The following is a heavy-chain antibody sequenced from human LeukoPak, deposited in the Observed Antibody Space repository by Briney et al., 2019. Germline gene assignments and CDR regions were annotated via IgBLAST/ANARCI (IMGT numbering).Heavy chain of an antibody. CDR1: GGSISSGGYS. D-gene: IGHD4-17*01. Sequence: SETLSLTCAVSGGSISSGGYSWSWIRQPPGKGLEWIGYIYHSGSTYYNPSLKSRVTISVDRSKNQFSLKLSSVTAADTAVCYCARVHDYGDYDDYFDYWGQGTLVTVSP. J-gene: IGHJ4*02. V-gene: IGHV4-30-2*01. CDR3: ARVHDYGDYDDYFDY. CDR2: IYHSGST.